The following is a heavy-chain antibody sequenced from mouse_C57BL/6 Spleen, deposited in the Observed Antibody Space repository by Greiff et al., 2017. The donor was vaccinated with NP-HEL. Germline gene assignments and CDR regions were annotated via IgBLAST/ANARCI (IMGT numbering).Heavy chain of an antibody. J-gene: IGHJ2*01. CDR2: ISYDGSN. D-gene: IGHD2-1*01. CDR1: GYSITSGYY. CDR3: ARVGPYGNYDY. Sequence: ESGPGLVKPSQSLSLTCSVTGYSITSGYYWNWIRQFPGNKLEWMGYISYDGSNNYNPSLKNRISITRDTSKNQFFLKLNSVTTEDTATYYCARVGPYGNYDYWGQGTTLTVSS. V-gene: IGHV3-6*01.